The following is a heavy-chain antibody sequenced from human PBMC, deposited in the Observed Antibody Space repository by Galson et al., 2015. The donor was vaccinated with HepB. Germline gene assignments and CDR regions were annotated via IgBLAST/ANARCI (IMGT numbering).Heavy chain of an antibody. CDR1: GFFFRTYA. Sequence: SPRLSCAASGFFFRTYAMSWVRQAPGKGLEWVSGISDSGPRTFYADSLRGRFTISRDNSKNTLFLQMNSLRVEDTAIYYCAPSVRDWGSTFWYLSVWGRGTLVTVSS. CDR3: APSVRDWGSTFWYLSV. V-gene: IGHV3-23*01. J-gene: IGHJ2*01. CDR2: ISDSGPRT. D-gene: IGHD7-27*01.